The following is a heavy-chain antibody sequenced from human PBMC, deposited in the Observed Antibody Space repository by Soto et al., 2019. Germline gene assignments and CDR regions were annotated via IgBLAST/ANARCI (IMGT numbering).Heavy chain of an antibody. CDR2: SYYSGST. CDR1: GVSISRYY. D-gene: IGHD7-27*01. CDR3: AGDGDLAPPPFDL. J-gene: IGHJ2*01. V-gene: IGHV4-59*01. Sequence: QVQLQESGPGLVKPSETLSLTCTVSGVSISRYYWSWIRQPPVKGLEWIGYSYYSGSTNYNPALHSRVTISVATSKTQCSRKLSSVTAADTAVYYCAGDGDLAPPPFDLWGRGTMVTVSS.